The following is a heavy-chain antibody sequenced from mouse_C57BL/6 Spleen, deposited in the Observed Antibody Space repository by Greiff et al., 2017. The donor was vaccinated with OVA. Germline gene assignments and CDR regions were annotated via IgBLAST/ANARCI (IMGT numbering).Heavy chain of an antibody. CDR3: ARAYYDYDGGFDY. CDR1: GYSITSGYY. Sequence: EVQLQESGPGLVKPSQSLSLTCSVTGYSITSGYYWNWIRQFPGNKLEWMGYISYDGSNNYNPSLKNRISITRDTSKNQFFLKLNSVTTEDTATYYCARAYYDYDGGFDYWGQGTTLTVSS. CDR2: ISYDGSN. V-gene: IGHV3-6*01. J-gene: IGHJ2*01. D-gene: IGHD2-4*01.